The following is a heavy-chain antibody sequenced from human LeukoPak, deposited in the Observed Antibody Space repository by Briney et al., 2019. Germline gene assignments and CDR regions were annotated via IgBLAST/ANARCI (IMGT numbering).Heavy chain of an antibody. CDR1: GYTLTELS. D-gene: IGHD2-2*01. V-gene: IGHV1-24*01. CDR2: FDPEDGET. Sequence: ASVKVSCKVSGYTLTELSMHWVRQAPGKGLEWMGGFDPEDGETIYAQKFQGRVTMTEDTSTDTAYMELSSLRSEDTAVYYCATRYCSSTSCTPDAFDIWGQGTMVTVSS. CDR3: ATRYCSSTSCTPDAFDI. J-gene: IGHJ3*02.